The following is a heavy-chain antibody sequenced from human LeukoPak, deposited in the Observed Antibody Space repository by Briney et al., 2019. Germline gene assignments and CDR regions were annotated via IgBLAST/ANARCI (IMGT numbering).Heavy chain of an antibody. Sequence: TGGALRLSCAAPGFTFSSYAMSWVRQAPGEGLGWVSAISGSGGSTYYADSVKGRFTISRDNSKNTLYLQMNSLRAEDTAVYYCAKSFGYYYDSSGYPDWGQGTVVTVSS. CDR1: GFTFSSYA. V-gene: IGHV3-23*01. D-gene: IGHD3-22*01. CDR2: ISGSGGST. J-gene: IGHJ4*02. CDR3: AKSFGYYYDSSGYPD.